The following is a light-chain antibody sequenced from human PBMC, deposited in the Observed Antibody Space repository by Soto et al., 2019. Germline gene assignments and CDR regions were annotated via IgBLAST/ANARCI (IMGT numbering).Light chain of an antibody. J-gene: IGLJ1*01. V-gene: IGLV2-14*01. CDR1: SSDVGGYNY. CDR2: DVS. CDR3: SSYTSSSTLA. Sequence: QSVLTQPAAVSGSPGQSITISCTGTSSDVGGYNYVSWYQQHPGKAPKLMIYDVSNRPSGVSNRFSGSKSGNTASRTISGLQAEDEADYYCSSYTSSSTLAFGTGTKVTVL.